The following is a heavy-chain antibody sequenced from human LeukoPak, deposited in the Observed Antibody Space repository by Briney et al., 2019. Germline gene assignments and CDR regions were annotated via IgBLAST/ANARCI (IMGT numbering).Heavy chain of an antibody. D-gene: IGHD1-26*01. V-gene: IGHV4-31*03. CDR3: ASISGSSNWFDP. J-gene: IGHJ5*02. CDR1: GGSISSGGYY. Sequence: SETLSLTCTVSGGSISSGGYYWSWIRQHPGTGLEWIGYIYYSGSTYYNPSLKSRVTISVDTSKNQFSLKLSSVTAADTAVYYCASISGSSNWFDPWGQGTLVTVSS. CDR2: IYYSGST.